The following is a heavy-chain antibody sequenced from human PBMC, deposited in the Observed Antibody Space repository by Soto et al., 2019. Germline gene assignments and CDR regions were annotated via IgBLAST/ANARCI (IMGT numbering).Heavy chain of an antibody. CDR2: INAGNGNT. J-gene: IGHJ5*02. CDR3: AGSPDSSGYYTPFDP. CDR1: GYTFTSYA. Sequence: ASVKVSCKASGYTFTSYAMHWVRQAPGQRLEWMGWINAGNGNTKYSQKFQGRVTITRDTSASTAYMELSSLRSEDTAVYYCAGSPDSSGYYTPFDPWGQGTLVTVSS. V-gene: IGHV1-3*01. D-gene: IGHD3-22*01.